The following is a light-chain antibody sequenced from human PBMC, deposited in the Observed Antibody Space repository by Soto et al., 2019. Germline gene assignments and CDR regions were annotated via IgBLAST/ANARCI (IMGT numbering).Light chain of an antibody. CDR1: QSISSW. V-gene: IGKV1-5*03. J-gene: IGKJ4*01. Sequence: DIQMTQSPSTLSASVGDRVTITCRASQSISSWLTWYQQKPGKAPKLLIYKASSLDSGVPSRFSGSGSGTEFTLSISSLQPDDFATYYCLQYNNYPLTFGGGTKVEIK. CDR2: KAS. CDR3: LQYNNYPLT.